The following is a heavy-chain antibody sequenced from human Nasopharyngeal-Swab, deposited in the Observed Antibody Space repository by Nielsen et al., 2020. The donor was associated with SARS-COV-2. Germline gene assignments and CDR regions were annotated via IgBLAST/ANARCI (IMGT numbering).Heavy chain of an antibody. D-gene: IGHD1-26*01. J-gene: IGHJ4*02. CDR2: INSNSGDT. CDR3: ATGNTWSYWIDY. V-gene: IGHV1-2*02. CDR1: GYSFSGYY. Sequence: SVKVSCKAYGYSFSGYYFHWVRQAPGQGLEWMGWINSNSGDTDYAQKFQGRVTMTRDTSASSVYMELSRLRSDDTAVYYCATGNTWSYWIDYWGQGTLVTVSS.